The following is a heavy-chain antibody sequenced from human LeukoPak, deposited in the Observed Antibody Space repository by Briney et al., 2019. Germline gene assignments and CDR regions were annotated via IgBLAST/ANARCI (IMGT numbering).Heavy chain of an antibody. J-gene: IGHJ4*02. V-gene: IGHV3-74*01. CDR2: INSDGSSN. D-gene: IGHD6-13*01. Sequence: PGGSLRLSCAASGFTFSSYWMHWVRQAPGKGLVWVSRINSDGSSNTYADSVKGRFTISRDNAENTLYLQMNSLRAEDTAVYYCARGRSSSSWYYFDYWGQGTLVTVSS. CDR3: ARGRSSSSWYYFDY. CDR1: GFTFSSYW.